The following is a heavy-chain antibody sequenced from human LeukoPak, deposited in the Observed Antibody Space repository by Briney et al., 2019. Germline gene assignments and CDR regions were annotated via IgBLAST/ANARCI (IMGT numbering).Heavy chain of an antibody. V-gene: IGHV4-39*07. CDR3: ARSIGEHRKYYFDY. Sequence: SETLSLTCTVSGGSISSSSYYWGWIRQPPGKGLEWIGSIYYSGSTYYNPSLKSRVTISVDTSKNQFSLKLSFVTAADTAVYYCARSIGEHRKYYFDYWGQGTLVTVSS. CDR2: IYYSGST. D-gene: IGHD1-14*01. CDR1: GGSISSSSYY. J-gene: IGHJ4*02.